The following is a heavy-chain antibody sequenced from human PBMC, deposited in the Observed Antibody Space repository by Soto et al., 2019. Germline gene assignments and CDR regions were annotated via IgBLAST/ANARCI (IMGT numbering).Heavy chain of an antibody. J-gene: IGHJ6*02. D-gene: IGHD3-22*01. CDR3: ARDLRYDDSSGYYYFYYGLDV. CDR2: IYYSGST. V-gene: IGHV4-31*03. Sequence: PSETLSLTCTVSGGSISSGGYYWSWIRQHPGKGLEWIGYIYYSGSTYYNPSLKSRVTISVDTSKNQFSLKLSSVTAADTAVYYCARDLRYDDSSGYYYFYYGLDVWGPGTTVTVSS. CDR1: GGSISSGGYY.